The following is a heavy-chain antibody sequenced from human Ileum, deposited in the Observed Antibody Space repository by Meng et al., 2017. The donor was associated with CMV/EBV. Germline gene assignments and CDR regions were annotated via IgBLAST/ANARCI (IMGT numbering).Heavy chain of an antibody. V-gene: IGHV1-46*01. CDR3: ASDFSGSAPSGFDY. CDR1: GYTFTKYY. CDR2: INPSGGVT. J-gene: IGHJ4*02. D-gene: IGHD3-10*01. Sequence: QVQLVQSGAEVKKPGASVKLSCKASGYTFTKYYMHWVRQAPGHGLEWMGIINPSGGVTTYAQKFQGRVTMTSDTSTTTVYMELSSLTSEDTAVYYCASDFSGSAPSGFDYWGQGTLVTVSS.